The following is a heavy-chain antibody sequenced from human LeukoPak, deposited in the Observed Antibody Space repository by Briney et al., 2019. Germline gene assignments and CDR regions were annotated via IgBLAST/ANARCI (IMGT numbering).Heavy chain of an antibody. CDR3: ARTPRMRCSGGSCGWFDP. J-gene: IGHJ5*02. CDR1: GGSFSGYY. V-gene: IGHV4-59*01. Sequence: SETLSLTCAVYGGSFSGYYWSWIRQPPGKGLEWIGYIYYSGSTNYNPSLKSRVTISVDTSKNQFSLKLSSVTAADTAVYYCARTPRMRCSGGSCGWFDPWGQGTLVTVSS. CDR2: IYYSGST. D-gene: IGHD2-15*01.